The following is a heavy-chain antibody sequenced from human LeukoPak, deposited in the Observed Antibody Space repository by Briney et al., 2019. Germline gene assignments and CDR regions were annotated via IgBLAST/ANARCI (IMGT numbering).Heavy chain of an antibody. CDR2: ISSSGSTI. J-gene: IGHJ3*02. D-gene: IGHD3-22*01. CDR1: GFTFSSYE. V-gene: IGHV3-48*03. Sequence: PGGSLRLSCAASGFTFSSYEMNWVRQAPGKGLEWVSYISSSGSTIYYADSVKGRFTVSRDNAKNSLYLQMNSLRAEDTAVYYCARWYYYDSSGYPDAFDIWGQGTMVTVSS. CDR3: ARWYYYDSSGYPDAFDI.